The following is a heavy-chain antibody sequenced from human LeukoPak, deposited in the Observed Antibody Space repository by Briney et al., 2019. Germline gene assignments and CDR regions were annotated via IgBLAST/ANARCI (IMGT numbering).Heavy chain of an antibody. CDR3: ARDGKELGRYFDY. Sequence: PGGSLRLSCAASGFTVSSNYMSWVRQAPGKGLEWVSSISSSSSYIYYADSVKGRFTISRDNAKNSLYLQMNSLRAEDTDVYYCARDGKELGRYFDYWGQGTLVTVSS. CDR1: GFTVSSNY. J-gene: IGHJ4*02. D-gene: IGHD1-7*01. V-gene: IGHV3-21*01. CDR2: ISSSSSYI.